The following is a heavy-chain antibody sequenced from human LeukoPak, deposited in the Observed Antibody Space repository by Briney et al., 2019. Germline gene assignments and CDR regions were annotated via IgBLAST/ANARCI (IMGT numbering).Heavy chain of an antibody. CDR2: IIPIFGTA. D-gene: IGHD3-9*01. J-gene: IGHJ5*02. V-gene: IGHV1-69*01. CDR3: ARDPPYYDILTGYYNDDWFDP. CDR1: GGTFSIYA. Sequence: SVKVSCTASGGTFSIYAISWVRQAPGQGLEWMGGIIPIFGTANYAQKFQGRVTITADESTSTAYMELSSLRSEDTAVYYCARDPPYYDILTGYYNDDWFDPRGQGTLVTVSS.